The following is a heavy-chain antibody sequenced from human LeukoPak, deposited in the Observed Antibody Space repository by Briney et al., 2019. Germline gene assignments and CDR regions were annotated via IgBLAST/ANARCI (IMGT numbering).Heavy chain of an antibody. CDR2: IWYDGSNK. V-gene: IGHV3-33*01. J-gene: IGHJ5*02. CDR3: ARACVVVTAIGKYNWFDP. D-gene: IGHD2-21*02. Sequence: GGSLRLSCAASGFTFSSYGMHWVRQAPGKGLEWVAVIWYDGSNKYYADSVKGRFTISRDNSKNTLYLQMNSLRAEDTAVYYCARACVVVTAIGKYNWFDPWGQGTLVTVSS. CDR1: GFTFSSYG.